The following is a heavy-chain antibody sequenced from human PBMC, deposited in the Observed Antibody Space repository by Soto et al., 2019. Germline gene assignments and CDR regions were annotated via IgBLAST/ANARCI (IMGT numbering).Heavy chain of an antibody. CDR3: AREADAAVHGDYYYGMDV. Sequence: GESLKISCAASGFTFSSYGMHWVRQAPGKGLEWVAVIWYDGSNKYYADSVKGRFTISRDNSKNTLYLQMNSLRAEDTAVYYCAREADAAVHGDYYYGMDVWGQGTTVTVSS. CDR1: GFTFSSYG. V-gene: IGHV3-33*01. CDR2: IWYDGSNK. D-gene: IGHD3-10*01. J-gene: IGHJ6*02.